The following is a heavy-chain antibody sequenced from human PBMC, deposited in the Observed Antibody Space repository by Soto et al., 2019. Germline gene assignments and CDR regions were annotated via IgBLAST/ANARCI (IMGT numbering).Heavy chain of an antibody. V-gene: IGHV3-73*01. CDR1: GFASSGSA. D-gene: IGHD2-15*01. CDR2: IKTKPNSYAT. Sequence: PGGSLRLSCAAYGFASSGSAIHWVRQASGKGLEWVGRIKTKPNSYATAYGESVKGRFIISRDDSTNTAYLHMNSLKTEDTAVYYCSTSPDADCSGSCRNWFDPRGQGTLVTVSS. J-gene: IGHJ5*02. CDR3: STSPDADCSGSCRNWFDP.